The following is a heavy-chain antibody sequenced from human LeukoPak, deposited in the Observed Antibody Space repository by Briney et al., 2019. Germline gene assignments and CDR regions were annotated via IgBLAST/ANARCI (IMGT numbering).Heavy chain of an antibody. CDR1: GFTFSSYA. V-gene: IGHV3-30*04. J-gene: IGHJ4*02. CDR3: ESGSFDY. Sequence: GGSLRLSCAASGFTFSSYAVHWVRQAPGKGLEWVAVISYDGSNKYYADSVKGRFTISRDNSKNTLYLQMNSLRAEDTAVYYCESGSFDYWGQGTLVTVSS. CDR2: ISYDGSNK. D-gene: IGHD3-10*01.